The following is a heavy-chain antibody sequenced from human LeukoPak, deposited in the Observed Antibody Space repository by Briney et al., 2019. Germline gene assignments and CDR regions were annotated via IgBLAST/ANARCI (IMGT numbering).Heavy chain of an antibody. V-gene: IGHV4-59*01. CDR1: GGSISGYY. Sequence: PSESLSLTCTVSGGSISGYYWSWIRQPPGKGLEWIGYTYSSGSTNYNPSLRSRVTISVDTSKNQFSLKMSSVTAADTAVYYCAREGTTVTHFDYWGQGTLVTVSS. D-gene: IGHD4-11*01. CDR3: AREGTTVTHFDY. CDR2: TYSSGST. J-gene: IGHJ4*02.